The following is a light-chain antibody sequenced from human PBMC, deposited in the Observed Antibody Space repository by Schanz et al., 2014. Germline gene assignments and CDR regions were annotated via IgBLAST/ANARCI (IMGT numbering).Light chain of an antibody. CDR2: EAT. CDR1: SSDVGSYKF. Sequence: QSALTQPASVSGSPGQSITISCTGTSSDVGSYKFVSWYQQHPGKAPKLIIYEATNRPSGVSSRFSGSKSVTTASLTISGLQAEDEAYYYCSSYSTSSTLLFGGGTKLTVL. V-gene: IGLV2-14*02. J-gene: IGLJ2*01. CDR3: SSYSTSSTLL.